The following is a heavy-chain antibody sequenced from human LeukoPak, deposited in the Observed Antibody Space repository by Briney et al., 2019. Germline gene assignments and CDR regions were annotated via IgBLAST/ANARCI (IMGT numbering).Heavy chain of an antibody. J-gene: IGHJ4*02. CDR2: ISSSSSYI. Sequence: GGSLRLSCAASGFTFSSYSMNWVRQAPGKGLEWVSSISSSSSYIYYADSVKGRFTISRDNSKNTLYLQMNSLRAEDTAVYYCARVWFGEFAYFDYWGQGTLVTVSS. CDR3: ARVWFGEFAYFDY. CDR1: GFTFSSYS. D-gene: IGHD3-10*01. V-gene: IGHV3-21*04.